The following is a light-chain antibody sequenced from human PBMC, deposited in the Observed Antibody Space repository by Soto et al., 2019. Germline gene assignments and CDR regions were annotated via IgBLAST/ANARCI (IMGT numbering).Light chain of an antibody. V-gene: IGLV2-23*01. CDR3: CSYVGATTYV. Sequence: QSVLAHPASVSGSPEQSITISCTGTSSNIGGYNVVSWYQQHPGKAPKVLIYEGTKRPSGVSNRFSGSQSGTTASLTISGLQAEDEADYYCCSYVGATTYVFGSGTKVTVL. CDR1: SSNIGGYNV. CDR2: EGT. J-gene: IGLJ1*01.